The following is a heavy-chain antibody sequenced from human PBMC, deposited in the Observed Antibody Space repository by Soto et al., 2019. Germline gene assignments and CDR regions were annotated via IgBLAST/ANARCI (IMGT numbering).Heavy chain of an antibody. CDR3: LVASAAY. Sequence: SLRLSCSASGFTFSSYVINWVRQAPGKGLEYVSGITSNGGSTFYADSVKGRFIISRDNSQNTVYLQMSSLTTADTAVDYCLVASAAYWGQGTQVTVSS. D-gene: IGHD6-13*01. J-gene: IGHJ4*02. CDR1: GFTFSSYV. CDR2: ITSNGGST. V-gene: IGHV3-64D*06.